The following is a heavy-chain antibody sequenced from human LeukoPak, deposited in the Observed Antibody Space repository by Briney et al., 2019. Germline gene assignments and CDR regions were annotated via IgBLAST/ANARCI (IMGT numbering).Heavy chain of an antibody. CDR2: ISSSSTYI. Sequence: KPGGSLRLSCAASGFTFSSYSMNWVRQAPGKGLEWVSSISSSSTYIYYADSVKGRFTISRDNAKNSLYLQMNSLRAEDTAVYYCARDLAAAGKYWGQGTLVTVSS. J-gene: IGHJ4*02. CDR3: ARDLAAAGKY. D-gene: IGHD6-13*01. V-gene: IGHV3-21*01. CDR1: GFTFSSYS.